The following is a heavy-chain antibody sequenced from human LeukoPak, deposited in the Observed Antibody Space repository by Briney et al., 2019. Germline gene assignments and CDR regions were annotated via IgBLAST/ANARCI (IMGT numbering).Heavy chain of an antibody. D-gene: IGHD5-18*01. CDR2: ISAYNGNT. Sequence: GASVKVSCKASGYTFTSYGISWVRQAPGQGLEWMGWISAYNGNTNYAQKLQGRGTMTTDTSTSTAYMELRSLRSDDTAVYYCARLNTAMVLYYFDYWGQGTLVTVSS. J-gene: IGHJ4*02. CDR3: ARLNTAMVLYYFDY. CDR1: GYTFTSYG. V-gene: IGHV1-18*01.